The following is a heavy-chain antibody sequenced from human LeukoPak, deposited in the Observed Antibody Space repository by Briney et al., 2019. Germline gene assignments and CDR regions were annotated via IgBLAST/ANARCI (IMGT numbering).Heavy chain of an antibody. CDR2: IYYSGST. Sequence: SETLSLTCTVSGGSISSSSYYWGWIRQPRGKGLEWIGSIYYSGSTYYNPSLKSRVTTSVDTSKNQFSLKLSSVTAADTAVYYCARWELLPLGFDYWGQGTLVTVSS. CDR3: ARWELLPLGFDY. CDR1: GGSISSSSYY. V-gene: IGHV4-39*01. J-gene: IGHJ4*02. D-gene: IGHD1-26*01.